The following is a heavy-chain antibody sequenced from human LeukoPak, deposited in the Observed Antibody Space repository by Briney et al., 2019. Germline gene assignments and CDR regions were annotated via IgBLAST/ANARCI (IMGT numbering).Heavy chain of an antibody. J-gene: IGHJ4*02. D-gene: IGHD3-3*01. CDR2: IYYSGST. V-gene: IGHV4-31*03. CDR1: GGSISSGGYY. Sequence: PSETLSLTCTVSGGSISSGGYYWSWIRQPPGKGLEWIGYIYYSGSTYYNPSLKSRVTISVDTSKNQFSLKLSSVTAADTAVYYCARDRTYYDFWSGSQAPEPPDYWGQGTLVTVSS. CDR3: ARDRTYYDFWSGSQAPEPPDY.